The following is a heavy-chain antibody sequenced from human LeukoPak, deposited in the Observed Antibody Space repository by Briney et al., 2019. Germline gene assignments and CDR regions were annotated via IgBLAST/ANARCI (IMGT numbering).Heavy chain of an antibody. V-gene: IGHV4-59*01. Sequence: SETLSLTCTVSGGSISSYYWSWIRQPPGKGLEWIGYIYYSGSTNYNPSLKSRVTISVDTSKNQFSLKLSSVTAADTAVYYCARDPGGMATITGFDYWGQGTLVTVSS. J-gene: IGHJ4*02. CDR2: IYYSGST. D-gene: IGHD5-24*01. CDR3: ARDPGGMATITGFDY. CDR1: GGSISSYY.